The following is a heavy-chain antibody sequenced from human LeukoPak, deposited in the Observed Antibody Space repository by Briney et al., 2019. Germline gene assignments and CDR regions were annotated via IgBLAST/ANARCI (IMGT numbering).Heavy chain of an antibody. D-gene: IGHD3-22*01. CDR3: AKLISGYYNDAFHI. Sequence: GGSLRLSCATSGFTFRNYGLSWVLQAPGKGLEWVSAISGGGGTSYYADSVKGRFTVSKDNSKNTLLLQMNSLTVEDTAIYYCAKLISGYYNDAFHIWGQGTVVTVSS. J-gene: IGHJ3*02. CDR1: GFTFRNYG. CDR2: ISGGGGTS. V-gene: IGHV3-23*01.